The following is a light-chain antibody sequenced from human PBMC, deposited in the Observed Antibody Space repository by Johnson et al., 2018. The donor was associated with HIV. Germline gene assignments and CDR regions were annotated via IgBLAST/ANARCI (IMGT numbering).Light chain of an antibody. CDR3: GTWGGV. J-gene: IGLJ1*01. Sequence: QSVLTQPPSVSAAPGQKVTISCSGSSSNIGNNYVSWYQQVPGAAPKLLIYDNNKRPSGIPDRFYGSKSGTSATLGITVLQAGDEADYYCGTWGGVFGTGTKVTVL. V-gene: IGLV1-51*01. CDR1: SSNIGNNY. CDR2: DNN.